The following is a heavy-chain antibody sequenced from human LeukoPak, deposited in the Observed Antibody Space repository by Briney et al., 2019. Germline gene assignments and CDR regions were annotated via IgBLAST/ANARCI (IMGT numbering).Heavy chain of an antibody. Sequence: GGSLRLSCAASGFTFSSYAMHWVRQAPGKGLEWVALISYDGSNQYYADSVKGRFTISRDNSKNTLYLQMNSLRAEDTAVYYCARASGQLVKSDFDYWGQGTLVTVSS. V-gene: IGHV3-30*04. CDR1: GFTFSSYA. CDR3: ARASGQLVKSDFDY. D-gene: IGHD6-13*01. J-gene: IGHJ4*02. CDR2: ISYDGSNQ.